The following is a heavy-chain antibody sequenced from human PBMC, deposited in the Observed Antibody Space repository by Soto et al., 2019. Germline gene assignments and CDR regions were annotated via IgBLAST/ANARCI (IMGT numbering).Heavy chain of an antibody. V-gene: IGHV1-46*01. CDR2: INPSGGST. J-gene: IGHJ6*03. Sequence: EASVKVSCKASGYTFTSYYMHWVRQAPGQGLEWMGIINPSGGSTSYAQKFQGRVTMTRDTSTSTVYMELSSLRSEDTAVYYCARHEEGDIVVVPAAMSKYYYYMDVWGKGTTVTVSS. D-gene: IGHD2-2*01. CDR3: ARHEEGDIVVVPAAMSKYYYYMDV. CDR1: GYTFTSYY.